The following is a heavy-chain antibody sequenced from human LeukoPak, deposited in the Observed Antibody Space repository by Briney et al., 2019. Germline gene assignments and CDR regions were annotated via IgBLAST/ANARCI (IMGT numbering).Heavy chain of an antibody. V-gene: IGHV4-4*07. D-gene: IGHD5-24*01. CDR1: GGSISSYY. CDR2: IYTSGST. CDR3: ARDGAGYNYYYYYGMDV. Sequence: SETLSLTCTVSGGSISSYYWSWIRQPAGKGLGWIGRIYTSGSTNYNPSLKSRVTMSVDTSKNQFSLKLSSVTAADTAVYYCARDGAGYNYYYYYGMDVWGQGTTVTVSS. J-gene: IGHJ6*02.